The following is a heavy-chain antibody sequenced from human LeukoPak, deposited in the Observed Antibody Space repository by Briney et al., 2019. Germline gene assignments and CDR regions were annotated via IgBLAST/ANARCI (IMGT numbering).Heavy chain of an antibody. CDR1: GFTVDSNY. J-gene: IGHJ4*02. Sequence: GGSLRLSCAASGFTVDSNYMTWVRQAPEKGLEWVSVIYSGGSTYYADSVKGGFTISRDNSKNTLHLQMNSLRAEDTAVYYCAKEAVAGTLDHWGQGTLVTVSS. V-gene: IGHV3-66*01. CDR2: IYSGGST. CDR3: AKEAVAGTLDH. D-gene: IGHD6-19*01.